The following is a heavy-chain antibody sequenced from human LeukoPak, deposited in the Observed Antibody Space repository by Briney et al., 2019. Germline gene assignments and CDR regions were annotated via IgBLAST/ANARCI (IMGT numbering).Heavy chain of an antibody. CDR3: AKDLFAIAAAGSGFDP. CDR1: GFTFSSYG. Sequence: GGSLRLSCAASGFTFSSYGMHWVRQAPGKGLEWVAVISYDGSNKYYADSVKGRFTISRDNSKNTLYLQMNSLRAEDTAVYYCAKDLFAIAAAGSGFDPWGQGTLVTVSS. V-gene: IGHV3-30*18. J-gene: IGHJ5*02. D-gene: IGHD6-13*01. CDR2: ISYDGSNK.